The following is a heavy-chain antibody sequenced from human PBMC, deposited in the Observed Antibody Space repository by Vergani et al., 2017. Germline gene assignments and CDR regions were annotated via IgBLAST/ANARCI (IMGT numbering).Heavy chain of an antibody. CDR2: IKSTFDRGTT. Sequence: EVQLVESGGGFVKPGGSLRLSCVASGFSFRNAWMNWVRRTPGKGLEWVGRIKSTFDRGTTDYAAAVKGRFTISRDDSKNTLFLQMNGLKTEDIGVYYCTTDPRYCGDGSCXWLRDHHYYGMDVWGQGTTVTVSS. D-gene: IGHD2-21*01. CDR3: TTDPRYCGDGSCXWLRDHHYYGMDV. J-gene: IGHJ6*02. CDR1: GFSFRNAW. V-gene: IGHV3-15*07.